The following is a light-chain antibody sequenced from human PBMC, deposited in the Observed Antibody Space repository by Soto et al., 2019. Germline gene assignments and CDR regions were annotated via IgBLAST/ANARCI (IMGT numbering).Light chain of an antibody. CDR3: AARDDSLNGPV. CDR1: TSNIGRNT. J-gene: IGLJ2*01. Sequence: QSVLTQPPSASGTPGQRVTISCSGSTSNIGRNTENWYQQLPGTVPKLLIYSDNERPSGVPDRFSGSKSGTSASLAIRGLQSEDEADYYCAARDDSLNGPVFGGGTKLTVL. CDR2: SDN. V-gene: IGLV1-44*01.